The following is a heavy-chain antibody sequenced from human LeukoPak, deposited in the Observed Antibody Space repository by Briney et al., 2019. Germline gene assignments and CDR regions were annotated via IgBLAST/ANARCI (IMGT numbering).Heavy chain of an antibody. D-gene: IGHD6-6*01. Sequence: SETLSLTCTVSGGSISSYYWSWIRQPPGKGLEWIGYIYYSGSTNYNPSLKSRVTISVDTSKNQFSLKLSSVTAADTAVYYCARFGQLAIFDYWGQGTPVTVSS. J-gene: IGHJ4*02. CDR1: GGSISSYY. V-gene: IGHV4-59*01. CDR3: ARFGQLAIFDY. CDR2: IYYSGST.